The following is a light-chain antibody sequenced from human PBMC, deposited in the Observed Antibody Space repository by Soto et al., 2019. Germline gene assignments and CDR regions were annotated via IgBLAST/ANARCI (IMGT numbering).Light chain of an antibody. J-gene: IGLJ1*01. CDR3: SSYTNINTGVCV. CDR1: SSDVGAYNY. Sequence: QSALTQPASVSGSPGQSITISCTGTSSDVGAYNYVSWYQQHPDKAPKLMIFEVSDRPSGVSNRFSGSNSGNTASLTISGLRAEDEAEYYCSSYTNINTGVCVFGTGTKVTVL. V-gene: IGLV2-14*01. CDR2: EVS.